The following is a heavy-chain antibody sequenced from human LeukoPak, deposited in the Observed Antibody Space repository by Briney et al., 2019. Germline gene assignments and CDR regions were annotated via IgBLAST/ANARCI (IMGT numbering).Heavy chain of an antibody. J-gene: IGHJ4*02. D-gene: IGHD3-10*01. CDR1: GFTFDDYA. CDR3: AKDRAMVRGVIIDY. Sequence: PGGSLRLSCAASGFTFDDYAMHWVRQAPGKGLEWVSGISWNSGSIGYADSVKGRFTISRDNAKNSLYLQMNSLRAEYTALYYCAKDRAMVRGVIIDYWGQGTLVTVSS. CDR2: ISWNSGSI. V-gene: IGHV3-9*01.